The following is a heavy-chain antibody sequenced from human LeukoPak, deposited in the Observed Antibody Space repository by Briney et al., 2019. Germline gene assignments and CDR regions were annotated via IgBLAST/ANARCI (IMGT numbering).Heavy chain of an antibody. J-gene: IGHJ3*01. CDR2: ISRAGDRT. Sequence: PGGSLRLSCVGSGFIFSSYDMGWVRQAAGKGLEWVSTISRAGDRTYYEDSVKGRFTICRDNSTNTMDLQMNSLRPEDTAVYYCARGESFAFDVWGQGTMVTVSS. CDR3: ARGESFAFDV. V-gene: IGHV3-23*01. CDR1: GFIFSSYD.